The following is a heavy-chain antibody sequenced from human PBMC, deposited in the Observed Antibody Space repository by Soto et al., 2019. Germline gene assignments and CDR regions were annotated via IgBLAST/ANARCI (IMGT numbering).Heavy chain of an antibody. CDR2: IYYSGST. Sequence: SETLSLTCTVSGGSISSGGYYWSWIRQHPGKGLEWIGYIYYSGSTYYNPSLKSRVTISMDTSNNHFSLKLNSLTSDDTAVYYCASAAVTGTAGLDFWGQGTQVTVSS. CDR1: GGSISSGGYY. CDR3: ASAAVTGTAGLDF. D-gene: IGHD6-19*01. J-gene: IGHJ4*02. V-gene: IGHV4-31*03.